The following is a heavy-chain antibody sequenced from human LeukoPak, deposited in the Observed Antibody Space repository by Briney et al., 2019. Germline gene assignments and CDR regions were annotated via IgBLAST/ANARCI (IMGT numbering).Heavy chain of an antibody. Sequence: SVTVSCKASGGTFSSYAISWVRQAPGQGLEWMGGIIPIFGTANYAQKFQGRVTITADESTSTAYMELSSLRSEDTAVYYCARGDNTYYYDSSGYPLAFDIWGQGTMDTVSS. CDR1: GGTFSSYA. CDR3: ARGDNTYYYDSSGYPLAFDI. J-gene: IGHJ3*02. CDR2: IIPIFGTA. V-gene: IGHV1-69*13. D-gene: IGHD3-22*01.